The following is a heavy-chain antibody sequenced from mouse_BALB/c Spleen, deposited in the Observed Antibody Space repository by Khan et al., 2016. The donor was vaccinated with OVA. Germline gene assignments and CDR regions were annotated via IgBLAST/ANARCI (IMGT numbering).Heavy chain of an antibody. D-gene: IGHD2-10*01. Sequence: VELKQSGPGLVAPSQSLSITCTISGFSLNNYGVHWVRQPPGKGLEWLVVMWSDGSTTYNSALKSRLSISKDNSKSQVFLKMNSLQTDDTAMYYCARQPYYHYNIMDYGGQGTSVTVSS. J-gene: IGHJ4*01. CDR3: ARQPYYHYNIMDY. V-gene: IGHV2-6-1*01. CDR1: GFSLNNYG. CDR2: MWSDGST.